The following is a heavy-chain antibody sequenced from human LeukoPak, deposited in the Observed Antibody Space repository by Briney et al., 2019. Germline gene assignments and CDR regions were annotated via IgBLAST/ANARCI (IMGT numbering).Heavy chain of an antibody. D-gene: IGHD6-25*01. V-gene: IGHV3-23*01. CDR1: GFSFSNYG. J-gene: IGHJ6*03. Sequence: GGSLRLSCVASGFSFSNYGMNWVRQAPGKGLEWVASISGGGGNTYYADSVSGRFTISSDNSIHSLYHHINALKVEDTAPYVGAKSGSGGDHYDSYPMDAWGKGTTVTVSS. CDR3: AKSGSGGDHYDSYPMDA. CDR2: ISGGGGNT.